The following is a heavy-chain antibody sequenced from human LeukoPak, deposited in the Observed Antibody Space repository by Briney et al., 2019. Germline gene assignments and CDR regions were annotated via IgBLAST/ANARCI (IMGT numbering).Heavy chain of an antibody. V-gene: IGHV3-48*01. CDR1: GFSLSDY. CDR3: ARGWGGYSSYPPDY. Sequence: GGSLRLSCAASGFSLSDYMIWVRQAPGMGLEWISYISPSSGAAYESIYYSISAKGRFTISRDIASNSLLLQMSSLRVEDTAVYYCARGWGGYSSYPPDYWGQGILVTVSS. D-gene: IGHD5-12*01. J-gene: IGHJ4*02. CDR2: ISPSSGAAYESI.